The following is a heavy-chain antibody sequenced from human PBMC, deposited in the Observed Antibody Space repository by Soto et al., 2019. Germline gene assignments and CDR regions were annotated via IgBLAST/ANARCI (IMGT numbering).Heavy chain of an antibody. V-gene: IGHV4-4*02. J-gene: IGHJ4*02. CDR2: IYHSGAT. Sequence: QVQLQESGPGLVKPSGTLSLTCDVSGASTSSGDWWSWVRQPPGQGLEWIGEIYHSGATNYNPSLESRVTMSVDKSKNQFSLKLTSVTAADTAVYYGARMGSPVTTNRLDYWGQGTLVAVSS. D-gene: IGHD4-17*01. CDR1: GASTSSGDW. CDR3: ARMGSPVTTNRLDY.